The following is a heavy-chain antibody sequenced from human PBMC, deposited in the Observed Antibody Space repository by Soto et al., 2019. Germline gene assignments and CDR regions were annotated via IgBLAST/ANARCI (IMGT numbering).Heavy chain of an antibody. CDR1: GYNFITYW. CDR2: IYPGDSDT. D-gene: IGHD2-2*01. Sequence: GESLKISCKGSGYNFITYWIVWVRQMPGKGLEWMGIIYPGDSDTRYSPSFQGQVTISADKSISTAYLQWSSLKAPDTGIYYCARRSTYCTSTSCYFDYWGQGIPVTVSS. CDR3: ARRSTYCTSTSCYFDY. V-gene: IGHV5-51*01. J-gene: IGHJ4*02.